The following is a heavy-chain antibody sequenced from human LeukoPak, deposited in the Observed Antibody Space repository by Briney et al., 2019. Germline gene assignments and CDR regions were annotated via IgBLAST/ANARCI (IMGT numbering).Heavy chain of an antibody. CDR1: GGSFSGYY. CDR2: INHSGST. CDR3: ARTTGDYFDY. D-gene: IGHD1-14*01. Sequence: SETLSLTCAVYGGSFSGYYWSWIRQPPGKGLEWIGEINHSGSTNHNPSLKSRVTISVDTSKNQFSLKLSSVTAADTAVYYCARTTGDYFDYWGQGTLVTVSS. V-gene: IGHV4-34*01. J-gene: IGHJ4*02.